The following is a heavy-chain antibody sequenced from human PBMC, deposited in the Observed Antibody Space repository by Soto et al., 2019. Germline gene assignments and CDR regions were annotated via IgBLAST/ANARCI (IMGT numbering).Heavy chain of an antibody. D-gene: IGHD3-16*01. CDR1: GYTFTRYY. Sequence: ASVKVSCKASGYTFTRYYMHWVRQAPGQGLEWMGIINPSGGSTSYAQKFQGRVTMTRGTSTSTVYMELSSLRSEDTAVYYCARGGGNSETFYYYYGMDVCGQGTTVTVSS. J-gene: IGHJ6*02. V-gene: IGHV1-46*03. CDR3: ARGGGNSETFYYYYGMDV. CDR2: INPSGGST.